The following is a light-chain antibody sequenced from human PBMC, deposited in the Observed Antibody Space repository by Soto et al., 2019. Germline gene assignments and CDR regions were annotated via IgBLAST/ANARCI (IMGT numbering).Light chain of an antibody. CDR1: QSISSW. CDR3: QQYNSQWT. J-gene: IGKJ1*01. Sequence: DLPMTQSPSTLSASVGDRVTITCRASQSISSWLAWYQQKPGKAPKLLIYDASSLESGVPSRFSGSGSGTEFTLTISSLQPDDFATYYCQQYNSQWTFGQGTKVEIK. CDR2: DAS. V-gene: IGKV1-5*01.